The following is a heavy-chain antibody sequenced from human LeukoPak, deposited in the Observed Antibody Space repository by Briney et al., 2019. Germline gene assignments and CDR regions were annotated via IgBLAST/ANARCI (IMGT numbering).Heavy chain of an antibody. D-gene: IGHD3-16*01. V-gene: IGHV3-33*06. Sequence: GGSLRLSCAASGSTFSSYGMHWVRQAPGKGLEWVAVIWYDGSDKYYADSVKGRFTISRDNSKNTLYLQMNSLRAEDTAVYYCAKDKDYGYYMDVWGKGTTVTVSS. CDR3: AKDKDYGYYMDV. J-gene: IGHJ6*03. CDR2: IWYDGSDK. CDR1: GSTFSSYG.